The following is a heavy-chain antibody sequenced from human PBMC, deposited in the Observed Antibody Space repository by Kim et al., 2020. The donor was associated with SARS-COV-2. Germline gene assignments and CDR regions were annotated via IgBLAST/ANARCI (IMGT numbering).Heavy chain of an antibody. J-gene: IGHJ6*02. CDR3: ARDLTAYYYYGMDV. V-gene: IGHV3-30-3*01. Sequence: GGSLRLSCAASGSTFSSFAMHWVRQAPGKGLEWVAVISYDGSNKYYADFVKGRFTISRDNSKNTLYLQMNSLRAEDTAVYYCARDLTAYYYYGMDVWGQG. CDR2: ISYDGSNK. CDR1: GSTFSSFA.